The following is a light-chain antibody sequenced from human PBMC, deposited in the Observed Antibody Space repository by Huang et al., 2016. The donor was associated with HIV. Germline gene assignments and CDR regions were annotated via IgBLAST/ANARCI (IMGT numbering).Light chain of an antibody. CDR1: QSVSSN. V-gene: IGKV3-15*01. J-gene: IGKJ3*01. Sequence: EIVMTQSPATLSVSPGERATPSCRASQSVSSNLAWYQQKPGQAPRLLIYGASTRATGIPARCSGSGSGTEFTLTISSLQSEDFAVYYCQQYNNWLFTFGPGTKVDIK. CDR2: GAS. CDR3: QQYNNWLFT.